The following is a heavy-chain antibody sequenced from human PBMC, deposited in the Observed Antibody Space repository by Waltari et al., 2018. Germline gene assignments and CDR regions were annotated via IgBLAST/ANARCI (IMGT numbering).Heavy chain of an antibody. CDR3: ARGGGVTPALFDY. D-gene: IGHD3-16*01. V-gene: IGHV3-30*01. CDR2: ISYDGSNK. J-gene: IGHJ4*02. Sequence: QVQLVESGGGVVQPGRSLRLSCAASGFPFSSYALHWVRQAPGKGLEWVAVISYDGSNKYYADSVKGRFTISRDNSKNTLYLQMNSLRAEDTAVYYCARGGGVTPALFDYWGQGTLVTVSS. CDR1: GFPFSSYA.